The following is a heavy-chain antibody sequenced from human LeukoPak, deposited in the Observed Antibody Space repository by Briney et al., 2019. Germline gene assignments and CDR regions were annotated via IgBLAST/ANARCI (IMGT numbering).Heavy chain of an antibody. CDR1: GFTVSSNY. Sequence: PGGSLRLSCAASGFTVSSNYMSWVRQAPGKGLEWVSVIYSGGSTYYADSVKGRFTISRDNSKNTLYLQMNSLRAEDTAVYYCARDGYYVSGSFFDPWGQGTLVTVSS. CDR2: IYSGGST. D-gene: IGHD3-10*01. V-gene: IGHV3-66*01. CDR3: ARDGYYVSGSFFDP. J-gene: IGHJ5*02.